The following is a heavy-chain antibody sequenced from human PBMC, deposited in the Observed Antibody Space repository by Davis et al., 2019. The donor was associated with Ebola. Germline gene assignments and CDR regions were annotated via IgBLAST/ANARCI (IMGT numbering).Heavy chain of an antibody. V-gene: IGHV4-59*08. CDR2: IYYSGST. CDR3: ARLTGGVTWGEFDY. D-gene: IGHD3-16*01. J-gene: IGHJ4*02. CDR1: GGSISSYY. Sequence: MPSETLSLTCTVSGGSISSYYWSWIRQPPGKGLEWIGYIYYSGSTNYNPSLKSRVTISVDTSKNQFSLKLSSVTAADTAVYYCARLTGGVTWGEFDYWGQGTLVTVSS.